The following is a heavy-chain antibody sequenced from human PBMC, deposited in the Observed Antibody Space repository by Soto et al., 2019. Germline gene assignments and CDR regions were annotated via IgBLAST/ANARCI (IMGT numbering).Heavy chain of an antibody. D-gene: IGHD2-2*01. CDR2: IYHNGVI. Sequence: SETLSLTCTVSGASIDNYYWSWSRQAPGKGLEWIVYIYHNGVINYNPSLKSRVTITIDTSKTQFSLKLTSVTAADTAIYYCARGPSSSLVMPWFDPWGPGTLVT. V-gene: IGHV4-59*01. CDR3: ARGPSSSLVMPWFDP. J-gene: IGHJ5*02. CDR1: GASIDNYY.